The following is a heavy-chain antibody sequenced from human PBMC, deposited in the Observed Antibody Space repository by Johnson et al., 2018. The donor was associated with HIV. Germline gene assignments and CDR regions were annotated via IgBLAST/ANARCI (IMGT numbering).Heavy chain of an antibody. V-gene: IGHV3-30*03. CDR1: GFTFSSYG. J-gene: IGHJ3*02. CDR3: ARDRGAFDI. Sequence: QVQLVESGGGVVQPGRSLRLSCAASGFTFSSYGIHWVRQAPGKGLEWVSSISYDGSKKHYVDSVKGRFTISIDNSNNTLYLQMNSLRAEDTAVYYCARDRGAFDIWGQGTMVTVSS. CDR2: ISYDGSKK.